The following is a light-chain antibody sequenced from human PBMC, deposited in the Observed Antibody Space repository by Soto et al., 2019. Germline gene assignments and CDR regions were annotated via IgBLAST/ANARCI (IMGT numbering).Light chain of an antibody. Sequence: DIQMTQSPSTLSASVGDRVTITCRASQTIYNWLAWYQQRPGKAPNLLIYKASSLESGVSSRFSGSGSGTEFPLTISHLQADDFATYYCQHYNSYPYTFGQGTKLEIK. CDR3: QHYNSYPYT. J-gene: IGKJ2*01. V-gene: IGKV1-5*03. CDR2: KAS. CDR1: QTIYNW.